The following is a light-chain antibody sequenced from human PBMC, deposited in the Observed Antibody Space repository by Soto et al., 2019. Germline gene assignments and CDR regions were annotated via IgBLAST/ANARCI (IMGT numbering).Light chain of an antibody. V-gene: IGKV3-20*01. CDR3: QQYDNSPYT. J-gene: IGKJ2*01. CDR1: QSVSSSN. Sequence: VLTQSPGTLSLSPGERAILSGMASQSVSSSNLAWYQKKPGQAPRVLIYGASSRATGIPDRFSGSESGTDFTLTISRLEPEEFAVYYCQQYDNSPYTFGQGTNLEIK. CDR2: GAS.